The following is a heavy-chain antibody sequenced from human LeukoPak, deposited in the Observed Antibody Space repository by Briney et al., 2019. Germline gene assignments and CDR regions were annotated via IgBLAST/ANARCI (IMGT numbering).Heavy chain of an antibody. CDR2: ISSSGNTI. D-gene: IGHD3-10*01. V-gene: IGHV3-48*01. CDR3: SRDLGLPGV. J-gene: IGHJ3*01. CDR1: GFTFSDSN. Sequence: PGGSLRLSCAASGFTFSDSNMHWVRQAPGTGLEWVSYISSSGNTIYYTDSVRGRFIISRDNAKNSLFLQMNSLRVEDTAVYYCSRDLGLPGVWGQGTMVTVSS.